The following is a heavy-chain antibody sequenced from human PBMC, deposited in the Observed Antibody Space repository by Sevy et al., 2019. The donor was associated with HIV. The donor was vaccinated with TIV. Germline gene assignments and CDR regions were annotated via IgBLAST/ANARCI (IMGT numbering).Heavy chain of an antibody. CDR2: ISGSGGST. CDR1: GFTFSSYA. Sequence: GGSLRLSCAASGFTFSSYAMSWVRQAPGKGLEWVSAISGSGGSTYYADSVKGRFTISRDNSKNTLYLQMNSLRAEDTAVYYGVKDPASVIAAAGGFDYWGQGTLVTVSS. CDR3: VKDPASVIAAAGGFDY. V-gene: IGHV3-23*01. J-gene: IGHJ4*02. D-gene: IGHD6-13*01.